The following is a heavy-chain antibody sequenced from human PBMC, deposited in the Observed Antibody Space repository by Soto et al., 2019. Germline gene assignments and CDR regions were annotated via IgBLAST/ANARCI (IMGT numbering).Heavy chain of an antibody. Sequence: PGGSLRLSCAASGFTFSNAWMSWVRQAPGKGLEWVGRIKSKTDGGTTDYAAPVKGRFTISRDDSKNTLYLQMNSLKTEDTAVYYCTTDTGSYYDSSGYYYYFDYWGQGTLVTV. D-gene: IGHD3-22*01. CDR2: IKSKTDGGTT. CDR3: TTDTGSYYDSSGYYYYFDY. V-gene: IGHV3-15*01. CDR1: GFTFSNAW. J-gene: IGHJ4*02.